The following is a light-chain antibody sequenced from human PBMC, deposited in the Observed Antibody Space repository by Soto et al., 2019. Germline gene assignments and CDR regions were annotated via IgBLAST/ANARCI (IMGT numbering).Light chain of an antibody. J-gene: IGKJ2*01. V-gene: IGKV1-12*01. CDR1: QDISTW. CDR2: TAS. Sequence: DIQMTQSPSFVSASVGDRVTITCRASQDISTWLAWYQQTPGRAPNLLIYTASTLQSRVPSRFSGSGSGTDLTLTISSLQPEDFANYYCQQANLFPYTFGQGTKLEIK. CDR3: QQANLFPYT.